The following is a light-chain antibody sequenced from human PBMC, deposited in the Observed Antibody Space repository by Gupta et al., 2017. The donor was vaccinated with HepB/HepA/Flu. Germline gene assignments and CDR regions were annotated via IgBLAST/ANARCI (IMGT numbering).Light chain of an antibody. CDR2: GAS. V-gene: IGKV3-15*01. J-gene: IGKJ1*01. Sequence: EIVMTQSPATLSVSPGERATLSCRASQSVSSNLAWYQQKPGQAPRLLIYGASTRATGIPARFSGSGSGTEFTLTISSRQSEDFAVYYCQHENNCPRTFGQGTKVEIK. CDR3: QHENNCPRT. CDR1: QSVSSN.